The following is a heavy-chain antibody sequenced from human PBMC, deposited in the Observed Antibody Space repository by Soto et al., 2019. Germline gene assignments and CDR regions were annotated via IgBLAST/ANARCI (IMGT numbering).Heavy chain of an antibody. V-gene: IGHV4-30-4*01. CDR1: GFSISSGDYY. J-gene: IGHJ5*02. CDR2: IYYSGST. CDR3: ARERVTISGIIILNYFDP. Sequence: PSETLSLTCTVSGFSISSGDYYWSWIRQPPGKGLEWIGSIYYSGSTYYNPSLESRVTISLDRSKNQFSLKLSSVAAADTAVYFCARERVTISGIIILNYFDPWGQGTLVTVSS. D-gene: IGHD3-3*01.